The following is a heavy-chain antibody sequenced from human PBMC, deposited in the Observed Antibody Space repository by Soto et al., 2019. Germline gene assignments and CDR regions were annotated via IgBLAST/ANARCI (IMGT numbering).Heavy chain of an antibody. Sequence: QITLKESGPTLVKPTQTLTVTCTFSGFSLSTSGVGVGWIRQPPGKALEWLALIYWDDDKRYSPSLKSRLTITKDTSKNQVALTMTNMDPVDTATYYWALFSMDVWGQGTTVTVSS. CDR2: IYWDDDK. CDR3: ALFSMDV. J-gene: IGHJ6*02. V-gene: IGHV2-5*02. CDR1: GFSLSTSGVG.